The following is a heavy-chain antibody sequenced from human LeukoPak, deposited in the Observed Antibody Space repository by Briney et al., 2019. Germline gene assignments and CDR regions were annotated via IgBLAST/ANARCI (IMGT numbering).Heavy chain of an antibody. CDR2: ISGSGGST. CDR1: GFTFSSYA. J-gene: IGHJ5*02. V-gene: IGHV3-23*01. Sequence: GGSLRLSCAASGFTFSSYAMSWVRQAPGKGLEWVLAISGSGGSTYYADSVKGRFTISRDNSKNTLYLQMNSLRAEDTAVYYCAKDLTVTTLFWFDPWGQGTLVTVSS. CDR3: AKDLTVTTLFWFDP. D-gene: IGHD4-17*01.